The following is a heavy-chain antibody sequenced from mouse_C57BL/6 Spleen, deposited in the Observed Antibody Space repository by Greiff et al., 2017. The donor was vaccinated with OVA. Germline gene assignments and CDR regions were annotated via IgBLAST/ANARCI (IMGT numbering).Heavy chain of an antibody. CDR1: GYAFSSSW. D-gene: IGHD2-5*01. CDR2: IYPGDGDT. CDR3: ARSDSNYEGYYAMDY. V-gene: IGHV1-82*01. J-gene: IGHJ4*01. Sequence: VHLVESGPELVKPGASVKISCKASGYAFSSSWMNWVKQRPGKGLEWIGRIYPGDGDTNYNGKFKGKATLTADKSSSTAYMQLSSLTSEDSAVYFCARSDSNYEGYYAMDYWGQGTSVTVSS.